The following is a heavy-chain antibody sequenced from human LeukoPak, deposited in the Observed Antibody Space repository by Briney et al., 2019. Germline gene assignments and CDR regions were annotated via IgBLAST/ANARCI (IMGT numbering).Heavy chain of an antibody. J-gene: IGHJ4*02. D-gene: IGHD6-19*01. CDR1: GYTFTGYY. V-gene: IGHV1-2*02. Sequence: WASVKVSCKASGYTFTGYYMHWVRQAPGQGLEWMGWINPNSGGTNCAQKFQGRVTMTRDTSISTAYMELSRLRSDDTAVYYCARGGIAVAGTLDYWGQGTLVTVSS. CDR3: ARGGIAVAGTLDY. CDR2: INPNSGGT.